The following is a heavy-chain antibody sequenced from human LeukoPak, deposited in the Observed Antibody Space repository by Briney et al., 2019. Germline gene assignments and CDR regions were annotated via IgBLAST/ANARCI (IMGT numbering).Heavy chain of an antibody. D-gene: IGHD6-6*01. CDR3: ARCSSSGYTCGTAPFDY. CDR1: GGSLSSYY. J-gene: IGHJ4*02. CDR2: IYYSGST. V-gene: IGHV4-59*01. Sequence: PSETLSLTCTVSGGSLSSYYWSWIRQPPGKGLDWIGYIYYSGSTNYNPSLKSRVTISVDTSKNQFSLKLSSVTAADTAVYYCARCSSSGYTCGTAPFDYWGQGTLITVSS.